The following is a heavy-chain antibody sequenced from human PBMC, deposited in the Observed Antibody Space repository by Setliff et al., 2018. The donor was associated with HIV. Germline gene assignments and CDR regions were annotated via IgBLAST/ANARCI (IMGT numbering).Heavy chain of an antibody. V-gene: IGHV3-7*01. D-gene: IGHD6-19*01. J-gene: IGHJ4*02. Sequence: PGGSLRLSCAGSGFTFSSYWMIWVRQAPGKGLEWVAKIKQDGSEEYYVDSVKGRFTISRDNAKNSVYLQMNSLRVEDTAMYYCTKDHLSGWASDCWGQGTLVTVSS. CDR2: IKQDGSEE. CDR3: TKDHLSGWASDC. CDR1: GFTFSSYW.